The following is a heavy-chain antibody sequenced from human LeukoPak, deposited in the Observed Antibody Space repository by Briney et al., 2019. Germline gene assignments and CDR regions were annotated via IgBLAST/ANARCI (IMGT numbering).Heavy chain of an antibody. CDR2: IRYDGGEK. D-gene: IGHD6-13*01. J-gene: IGHJ4*02. CDR3: AKEVAAGGPPDY. CDR1: GFTFSSRG. V-gene: IGHV3-30*02. Sequence: GGSLRLSCATSGFTFSSRGMHWVRQAPGKGLEWVAFIRYDGGEKDYADPVKGRFTISRDNSKNTLYLQMNSLRGEDTAMYYCAKEVAAGGPPDYWGQGTLVTVSS.